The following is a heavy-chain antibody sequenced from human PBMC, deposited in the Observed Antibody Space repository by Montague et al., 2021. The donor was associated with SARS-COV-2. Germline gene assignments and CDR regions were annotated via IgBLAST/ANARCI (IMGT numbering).Heavy chain of an antibody. D-gene: IGHD3/OR15-3a*01. V-gene: IGHV4-39*01. CDR1: GGSMISRSFH. J-gene: IGHJ4*02. Sequence: SETRSLTCTVSGGSMISRSFHWDWIRQDPGKGLEWIGCIYYSGTTYYNPSLKSRVTLSVDTPRSQFSLELSSVTAADTAVYYCARRRTVWTGNAKSVYFDYWGQGLMVTVSS. CDR3: ARRRTVWTGNAKSVYFDY. CDR2: IYYSGTT.